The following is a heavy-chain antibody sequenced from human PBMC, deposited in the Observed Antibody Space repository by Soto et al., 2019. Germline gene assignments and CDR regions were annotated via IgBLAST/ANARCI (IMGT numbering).Heavy chain of an antibody. J-gene: IGHJ5*02. Sequence: VQLQQWGAGLLKPSETLSLTCAVYGGSFSGYYWSWIRQPPGKGLEWIGEINHSGSTNYNPSLKSRVTISVDTSKNQFSLKLSSVTAADTAVYYCARLDGDYVGWFDPWGQGTLVTVSS. V-gene: IGHV4-34*01. CDR1: GGSFSGYY. CDR2: INHSGST. CDR3: ARLDGDYVGWFDP. D-gene: IGHD4-17*01.